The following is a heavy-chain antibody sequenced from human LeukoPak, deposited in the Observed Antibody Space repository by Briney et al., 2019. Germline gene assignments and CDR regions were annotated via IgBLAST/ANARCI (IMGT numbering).Heavy chain of an antibody. J-gene: IGHJ2*01. D-gene: IGHD5-24*01. CDR1: GFTFSSYG. Sequence: GGSLRLSCAASGFTFSSYGMSWVRQAPGKGLEWVSAISGSGGSTYYADSVKGRFTISRDNAKNSLYLQMNSLRAEDTAVYYCARDSISGDGYNSLWYFDLWGRGTLVTVSS. CDR3: ARDSISGDGYNSLWYFDL. V-gene: IGHV3-23*01. CDR2: ISGSGGST.